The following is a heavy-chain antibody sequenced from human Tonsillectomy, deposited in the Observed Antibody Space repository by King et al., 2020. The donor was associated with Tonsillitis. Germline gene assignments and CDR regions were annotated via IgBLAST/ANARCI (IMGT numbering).Heavy chain of an antibody. V-gene: IGHV1-18*04. CDR2: ISAYNGNT. CDR3: ARSMVRGVTTTPYFDY. D-gene: IGHD3-10*01. Sequence: VQLVESGAEVKKPGASVKVSCTASGYTFTSYGISWVRQAPGQGLEWMGWISAYNGNTNYAQKLQGRVTMTTDTSTSTAYMELRSLRSDDTAVYHCARSMVRGVTTTPYFDYWGQGTLVTVSS. J-gene: IGHJ4*02. CDR1: GYTFTSYG.